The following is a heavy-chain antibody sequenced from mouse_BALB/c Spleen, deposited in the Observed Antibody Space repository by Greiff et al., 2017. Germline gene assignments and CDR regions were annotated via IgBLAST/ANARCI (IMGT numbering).Heavy chain of an antibody. V-gene: IGHV5-17*02. CDR1: GFTFSSFG. D-gene: IGHD1-1*01. CDR2: ISSGSSTI. CDR3: ARLGYGSSYDWYFDV. Sequence: EVHLVESGGGLVQPGGSRKLSCAASGFTFSSFGMHWVRQAPEKGLEWVAYISSGSSTIYYADTVKGRFTISRDNPKNTLFLQMTSLRSEDTAMYYCARLGYGSSYDWYFDVWGAGTTVTVSA. J-gene: IGHJ1*01.